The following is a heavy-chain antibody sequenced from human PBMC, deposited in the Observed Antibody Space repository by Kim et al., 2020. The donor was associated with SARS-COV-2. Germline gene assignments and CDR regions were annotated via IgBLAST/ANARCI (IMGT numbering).Heavy chain of an antibody. CDR1: GYTLTELS. D-gene: IGHD6-19*01. J-gene: IGHJ1*01. Sequence: ASVKVSCKVSGYTLTELSMHWVRQAPGKGLEWMGGFDPEDGETIYAQKFQGRVTMTEDTSTDTAYMELSSLRSEDTAVYYCATGRGSYSSGWYNREDFQHWGQGTLVTVSS. CDR3: ATGRGSYSSGWYNREDFQH. V-gene: IGHV1-24*01. CDR2: FDPEDGET.